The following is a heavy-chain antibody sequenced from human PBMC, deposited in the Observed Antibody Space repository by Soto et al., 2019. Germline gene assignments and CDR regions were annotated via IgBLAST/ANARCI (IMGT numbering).Heavy chain of an antibody. CDR1: GYSFTSYW. J-gene: IGHJ3*02. Sequence: GESLKISCKGSGYSFTSYWIGWVRQMPGKGLEWMGIIYPGDSDTRYSPSFQGQVTISADKSISTAYLQWSSLKASDTAMYYCARPTYYYDSSGFDNDAFDIWGQGATVTVSS. V-gene: IGHV5-51*01. D-gene: IGHD3-22*01. CDR3: ARPTYYYDSSGFDNDAFDI. CDR2: IYPGDSDT.